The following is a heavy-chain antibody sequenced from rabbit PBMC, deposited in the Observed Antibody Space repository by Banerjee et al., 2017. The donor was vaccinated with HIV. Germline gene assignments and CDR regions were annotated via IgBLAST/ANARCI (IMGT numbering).Heavy chain of an antibody. Sequence: QEQLEESGGGLVHPGGSLTLSCKASGFDFSTYWLCWVRQAPGKGLEWIACIYTGNTVYATWAKGRFTISKTSWTTVTLQMTSLTAADTATYFCARDLAGVTGWNFNLWGQGTLVTVS. CDR3: ARDLAGVTGWNFNL. CDR2: IYTGNT. V-gene: IGHV1S45*01. D-gene: IGHD4-1*01. CDR1: GFDFSTYW. J-gene: IGHJ4*01.